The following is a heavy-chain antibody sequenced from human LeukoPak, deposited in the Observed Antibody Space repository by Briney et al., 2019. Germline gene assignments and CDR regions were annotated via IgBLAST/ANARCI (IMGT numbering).Heavy chain of an antibody. V-gene: IGHV3-7*01. CDR2: IRQDGSEK. Sequence: PGGSLGLPCEVSGFPFTDYWMNWVRQAPGKGPEGVASIRQDGSEKTYVDAVKGRFTISRDNTKNSLSLQLNGLRAEGTAVYYCARDGTAAGLYFDLWGQGTLVTVSS. D-gene: IGHD6-13*01. J-gene: IGHJ4*01. CDR3: ARDGTAAGLYFDL. CDR1: GFPFTDYW.